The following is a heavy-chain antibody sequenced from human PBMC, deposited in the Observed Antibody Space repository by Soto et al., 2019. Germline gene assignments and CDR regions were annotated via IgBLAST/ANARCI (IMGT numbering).Heavy chain of an antibody. D-gene: IGHD3-22*01. CDR1: GYTFTSYG. Sequence: QVQLVQSGAEVKKPGASVKVSCKASGYTFTSYGISWLRQAPGQGLEWMGWISAYNGNTNYAQKLQGRVTMTTDTSTSAAYMELRSLRSDDTAVYYCARDRGYYYDSSGYFRWDDYWGQGTLVTVSS. J-gene: IGHJ4*02. CDR2: ISAYNGNT. CDR3: ARDRGYYYDSSGYFRWDDY. V-gene: IGHV1-18*01.